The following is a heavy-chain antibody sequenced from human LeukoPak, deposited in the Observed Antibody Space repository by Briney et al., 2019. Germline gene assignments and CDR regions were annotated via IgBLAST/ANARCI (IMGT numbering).Heavy chain of an antibody. CDR1: GFTFSNAW. V-gene: IGHV3-74*03. D-gene: IGHD3/OR15-3a*01. CDR3: ATDAGHGFSF. J-gene: IGHJ3*01. CDR2: IYSDGSDT. Sequence: GGSLRLSRAASGFTFSNAWMHWVRQAPGKGLVWVSRIYSDGSDTTYADSVKGRFIISRDNAKNTLYLQMNSLRGDDTAVYYCATDAGHGFSFWGQGTMVTVSS.